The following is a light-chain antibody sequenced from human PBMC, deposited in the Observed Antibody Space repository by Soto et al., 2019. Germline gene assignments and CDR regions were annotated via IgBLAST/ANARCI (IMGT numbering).Light chain of an antibody. CDR2: DAY. J-gene: IGKJ2*01. Sequence: DIQMTQSPSTLSASVGDRVTITCRASQSISSWLAWYQQKPGKAPKLLIYDAYSLESGVPSRFSSSGSGTEFTLTISSMQPDDFATYYCQQYNSYPYTFGQGTKLEIK. CDR3: QQYNSYPYT. V-gene: IGKV1-5*01. CDR1: QSISSW.